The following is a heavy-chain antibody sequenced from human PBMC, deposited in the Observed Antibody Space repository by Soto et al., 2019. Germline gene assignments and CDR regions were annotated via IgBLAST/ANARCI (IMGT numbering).Heavy chain of an antibody. V-gene: IGHV3-21*01. CDR2: ISSSSSYI. J-gene: IGHJ6*02. CDR3: ARDTGGTRYGMDV. CDR1: GFTFSSYS. Sequence: EVQLVESGGGLVQPGGSLRLSCAASGFTFSSYSMNWVRQAPGKGLEWVSSISSSSSYIYYADSVKGRFTISRDNAKNSLYLQMNSLRAEDTAVYYCARDTGGTRYGMDVWGQGTTVTVSS. D-gene: IGHD2-8*02.